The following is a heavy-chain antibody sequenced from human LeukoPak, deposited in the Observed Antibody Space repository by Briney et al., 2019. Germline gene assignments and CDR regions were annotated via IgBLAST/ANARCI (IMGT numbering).Heavy chain of an antibody. V-gene: IGHV5-51*01. Sequence: GESLKISCNGSGYXFTSYWICWVRQMPGKGLEWMGIIYPGDSDTRYSPSFQGQVTISADKSISTAYLQWSSLKASDTAMYYCARRSYSSSWYLVDYWGQGTLVTVSS. CDR1: GYXFTSYW. J-gene: IGHJ4*02. CDR3: ARRSYSSSWYLVDY. D-gene: IGHD6-13*01. CDR2: IYPGDSDT.